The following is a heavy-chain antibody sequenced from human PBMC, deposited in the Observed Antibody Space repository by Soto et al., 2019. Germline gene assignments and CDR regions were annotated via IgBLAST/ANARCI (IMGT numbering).Heavy chain of an antibody. V-gene: IGHV1-69*08. Sequence: QVQLVQSGAEVKKPGSSVKVSCKASGGTFSSYTISWVRQARGQGLEWMGRIIPILGIANYAQKFQGRVTITADKSTSTAYMELSSLRSEDTAVYYCAREGDGWKDVKNWFDPWGQGTLVTVSS. J-gene: IGHJ5*02. D-gene: IGHD3-10*01. CDR1: GGTFSSYT. CDR3: AREGDGWKDVKNWFDP. CDR2: IIPILGIA.